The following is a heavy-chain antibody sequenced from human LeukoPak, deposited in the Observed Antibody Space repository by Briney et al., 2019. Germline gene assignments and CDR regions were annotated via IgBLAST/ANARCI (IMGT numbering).Heavy chain of an antibody. CDR1: GYTFTSYG. V-gene: IGHV1-18*01. D-gene: IGHD6-13*01. CDR3: ARDPYSSSWYYNPNFDY. CDR2: ISAYNDNT. Sequence: ASVKVSCKASGYTFTSYGISWVRQAPGQGLEWMAWISAYNDNTNYAQKFQGRVTMTTDTSTSTAYMELRSLRSDDTAVYYCARDPYSSSWYYNPNFDYWGQGTLVTVSS. J-gene: IGHJ4*02.